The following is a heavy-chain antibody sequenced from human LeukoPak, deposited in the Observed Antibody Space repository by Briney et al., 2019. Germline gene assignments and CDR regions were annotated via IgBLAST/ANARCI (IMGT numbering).Heavy chain of an antibody. J-gene: IGHJ3*02. V-gene: IGHV3-23*01. CDR2: ISGSGGST. Sequence: GGSLRLSCAASGFTFSSYAMSWVRQAPGKGLEWVSAISGSGGSTYYADSVKGRFTISRDNSKNTLYLQMNSLRAEDTAVYYCAESEMATTSAFDIWGQGTMVTVSS. D-gene: IGHD5-24*01. CDR1: GFTFSSYA. CDR3: AESEMATTSAFDI.